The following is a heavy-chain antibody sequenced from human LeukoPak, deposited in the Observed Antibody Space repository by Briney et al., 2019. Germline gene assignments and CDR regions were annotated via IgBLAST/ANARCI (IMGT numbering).Heavy chain of an antibody. CDR3: ATDGEYYYDSSGYQS. V-gene: IGHV1-24*01. CDR1: GYTFTSYY. Sequence: GASVKVSCKASGYTFTSYYMHWVRQAPGKGLEWMGGFDPEDGETICAQKFQGRVTMTEDTSTDTAYMELSSLRSEDTAVYYCATDGEYYYDSSGYQSWGQGTLVTVSS. D-gene: IGHD3-22*01. CDR2: FDPEDGET. J-gene: IGHJ4*02.